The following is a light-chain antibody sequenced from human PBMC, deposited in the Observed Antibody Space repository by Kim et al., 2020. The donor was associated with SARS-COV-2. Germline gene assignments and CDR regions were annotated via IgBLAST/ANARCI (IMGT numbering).Light chain of an antibody. V-gene: IGLV3-19*01. CDR1: SLRTYY. Sequence: SSELTQDPAVSVALGQTVRITCQGDSLRTYYASWYQQKPGQDPILVIYGKNNRPSGIQDRFSGSSSGNTASLTVTEAQAVEEADYYCSSRDNSGGNVVFG. J-gene: IGLJ2*01. CDR3: SSRDNSGGNVV. CDR2: GKN.